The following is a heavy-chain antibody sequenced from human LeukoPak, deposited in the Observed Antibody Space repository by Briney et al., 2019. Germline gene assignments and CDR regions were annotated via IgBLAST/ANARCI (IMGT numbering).Heavy chain of an antibody. J-gene: IGHJ6*03. CDR3: ARFYYDSSGSYYYYMDV. D-gene: IGHD3-22*01. CDR2: YYSGST. V-gene: IGHV4-59*01. Sequence: YYSGSTNYNPSLTSRVTISVDTSKPQCALKLSSVTAAVTAVYYCARFYYDSSGSYYYYMDVWGKGTTVTVSS.